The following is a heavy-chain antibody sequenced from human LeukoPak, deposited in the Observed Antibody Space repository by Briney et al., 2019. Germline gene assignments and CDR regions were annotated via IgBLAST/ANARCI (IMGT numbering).Heavy chain of an antibody. Sequence: GGSLRLSCAASGFTFSSYAMSWVRQAPGKGLEWVSAIGGSGGSTYYADSVKGRFTISRDNSKNTLYLQMNSLRAEDTAVYYCAKTGVYYYDSSGYTFDYWGQGTLVTVSS. D-gene: IGHD3-22*01. J-gene: IGHJ4*02. CDR1: GFTFSSYA. V-gene: IGHV3-23*01. CDR3: AKTGVYYYDSSGYTFDY. CDR2: IGGSGGST.